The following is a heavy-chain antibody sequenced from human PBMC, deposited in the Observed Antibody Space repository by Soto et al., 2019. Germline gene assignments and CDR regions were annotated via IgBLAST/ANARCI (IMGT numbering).Heavy chain of an antibody. J-gene: IGHJ4*02. CDR2: IYYSGST. V-gene: IGHV4-31*03. D-gene: IGHD2-8*01. CDR1: GGSISSGGYY. CDR3: ARGLTYAIVDY. Sequence: SETLSLTCTVSGGSISSGGYYWSWIRQHPGKGLEWIGYIYYSGSTYYNPSLKSRVTISVDTSRNQFSLKLSSVTAADTAVYYCARGLTYAIVDYWGQGTLVTVSS.